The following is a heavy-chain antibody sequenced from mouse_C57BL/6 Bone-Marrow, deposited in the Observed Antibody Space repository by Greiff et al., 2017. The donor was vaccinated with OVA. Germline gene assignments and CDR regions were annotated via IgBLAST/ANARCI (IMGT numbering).Heavy chain of an antibody. CDR3: ARSHYGYVYWYFDV. V-gene: IGHV1-64*01. D-gene: IGHD2-2*01. Sequence: QVQLQQPGAELVKPGASVKLSCKASGYTFTSYWMHWVKQRPGQGLEWIGMIHPNSGSTNYNEKFKSKATLTVDKSSSTAYMQLSSLTSEDSAVYYCARSHYGYVYWYFDVRGTGTTVTVSS. CDR2: IHPNSGST. CDR1: GYTFTSYW. J-gene: IGHJ1*03.